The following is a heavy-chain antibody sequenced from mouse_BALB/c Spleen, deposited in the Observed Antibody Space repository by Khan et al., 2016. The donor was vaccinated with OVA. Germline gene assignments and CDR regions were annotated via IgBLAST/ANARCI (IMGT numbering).Heavy chain of an antibody. V-gene: IGHV2-6-1*01. D-gene: IGHD2-10*01. CDR3: ARQPYYHYYIMDY. CDR2: IWSDGST. J-gene: IGHJ4*01. CDR1: GFSLTNYG. Sequence: VQLQESGPGLVAPSQSLSITCTFSGFSLTNYGVHWVRQPPGKGLEWLVVIWSDGSTTYNSALKSRLSISKDNSKSQVFLKMNSLQTDDTAMYYCARQPYYHYYIMDYWGQGTSVTVSS.